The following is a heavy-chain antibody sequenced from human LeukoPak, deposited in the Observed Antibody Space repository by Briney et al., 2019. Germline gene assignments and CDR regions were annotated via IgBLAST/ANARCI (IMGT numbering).Heavy chain of an antibody. Sequence: SETLSLTCTVSGGSISSYYWSWIRQPPGKGLEWIGYIYYSGSTNYNPSLKSRVTISVDTSKNQFSLKLSSVTAADTAVYYCARDSRKSWFDPWGQGTLVTVSS. CDR2: IYYSGST. J-gene: IGHJ5*02. CDR1: GGSISSYY. V-gene: IGHV4-59*01. D-gene: IGHD1-14*01. CDR3: ARDSRKSWFDP.